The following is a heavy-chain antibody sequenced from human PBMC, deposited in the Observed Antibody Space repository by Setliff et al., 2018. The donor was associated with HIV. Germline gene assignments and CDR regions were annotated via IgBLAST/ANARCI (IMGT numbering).Heavy chain of an antibody. CDR3: VRGVTRDISGYYRDEYFQH. CDR1: GYRFNTYG. V-gene: IGHV1-18*01. Sequence: GASVKVSCKASGYRFNTYGISWVRQAPGQGLEWMGWNSPYNGDTRFAQSLQGRVTLTTDTSTNTAYMEMRTLRSDDTAVYYCVRGVTRDISGYYRDEYFQHWGQGTPVTGS. J-gene: IGHJ1*01. CDR2: NSPYNGDT. D-gene: IGHD3-22*01.